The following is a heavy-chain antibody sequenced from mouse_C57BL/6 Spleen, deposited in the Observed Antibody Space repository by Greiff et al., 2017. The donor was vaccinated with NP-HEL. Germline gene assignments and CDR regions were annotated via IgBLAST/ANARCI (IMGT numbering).Heavy chain of an antibody. CDR1: GFTFSSYA. V-gene: IGHV5-9-1*02. Sequence: EVMLVESGEGLVKPGGSLKLSCAASGFTFSSYAMSWVRQTPEKRLEWVAYISSGGDYIYYADTVKGRFTISRDNARNTLYLQMSSLKSEDTAMYYCTRDQSFYYDYDDAMDYWGQGTSVTVSS. CDR3: TRDQSFYYDYDDAMDY. D-gene: IGHD2-4*01. CDR2: ISSGGDYI. J-gene: IGHJ4*01.